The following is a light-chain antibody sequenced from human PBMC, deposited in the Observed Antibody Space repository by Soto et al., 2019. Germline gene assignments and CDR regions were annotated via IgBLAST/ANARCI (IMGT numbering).Light chain of an antibody. J-gene: IGKJ1*01. CDR2: AAS. CDR1: QSIISY. CDR3: QQSYSTPRT. V-gene: IGKV1-39*01. Sequence: DIQMTQSTSSLSASVGDRVTITCRASQSIISYLNWYQQNPGKAPKLLIYAASSVQSGVPSSFSGSGPGTDFTLTISSLQPEDFATYYCQQSYSTPRTFCQVT.